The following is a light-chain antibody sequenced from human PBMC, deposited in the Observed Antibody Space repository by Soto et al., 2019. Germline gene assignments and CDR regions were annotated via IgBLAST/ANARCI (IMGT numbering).Light chain of an antibody. Sequence: QSALTQPASVSGSPGQSITISCTGTNGDVGGYIYVSWYRQHPGKAPKPIIYEVTNRPSGVSNRFSGSKSGNTASLTISGLQAEDEADYYCSSYTSMTTLVFGTGTKVTVL. CDR3: SSYTSMTTLV. CDR1: NGDVGGYIY. V-gene: IGLV2-14*01. CDR2: EVT. J-gene: IGLJ1*01.